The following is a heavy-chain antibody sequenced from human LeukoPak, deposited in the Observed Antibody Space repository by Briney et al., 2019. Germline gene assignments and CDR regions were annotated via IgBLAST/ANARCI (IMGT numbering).Heavy chain of an antibody. V-gene: IGHV4-34*01. Sequence: PSETLSLTCAVYGGSFSGYYWSWIRQPPGKGLEWIGEINHSGSTYYNPSLTSRVTISVDRSKNQFSLKLSSVTAADTAVYYCARVLRGYSGYDFQSNFDYWGQGTLVTVSA. CDR2: INHSGST. D-gene: IGHD5-12*01. CDR1: GGSFSGYY. J-gene: IGHJ4*02. CDR3: ARVLRGYSGYDFQSNFDY.